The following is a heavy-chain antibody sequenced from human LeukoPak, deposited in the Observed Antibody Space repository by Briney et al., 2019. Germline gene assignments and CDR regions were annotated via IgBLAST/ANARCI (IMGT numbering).Heavy chain of an antibody. CDR1: GFTFCSYG. D-gene: IGHD6-13*01. V-gene: IGHV3-30*02. Sequence: GGSLRLSCAASGFTFCSYGMHWVRQAPGKGLEWVAFIRYDGSNKYYADSVKGRFTISRDNSKNTLYLQMNSLRAEDTAVYYCANEGIASAGIDYWGQGTLVTVSS. CDR2: IRYDGSNK. J-gene: IGHJ4*02. CDR3: ANEGIASAGIDY.